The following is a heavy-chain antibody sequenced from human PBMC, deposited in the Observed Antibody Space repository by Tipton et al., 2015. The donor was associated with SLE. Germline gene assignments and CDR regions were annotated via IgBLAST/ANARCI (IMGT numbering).Heavy chain of an antibody. CDR1: GFTFRSYG. J-gene: IGHJ4*02. CDR2: RWYDGSNK. Sequence: SLRLSCAASGFTFRSYGMHWVRQAPGKGQEWVAGRWYDGSNKYYADSVKGRFTISRDNSKNTLYLQMNSLRAADTAVYFCARGRPPYSFDLWGQGTLVTVSS. V-gene: IGHV3-33*01. CDR3: ARGRPPYSFDL.